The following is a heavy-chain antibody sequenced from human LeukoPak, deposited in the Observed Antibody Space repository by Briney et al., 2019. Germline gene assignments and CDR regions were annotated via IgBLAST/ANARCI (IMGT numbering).Heavy chain of an antibody. CDR1: GFTFSNYW. CDR3: ARYLNSGPEDF. D-gene: IGHD1-26*01. CDR2: IKYDGSEK. V-gene: IGHV3-7*01. Sequence: GGSLRLSCAATGFTFSNYWMSWFRQAPGKGLEWVADIKYDGSEKQYVDSVKGRFTIARDNARKSVSLQMNSLRAEDTAVYYCARYLNSGPEDFWGQGTLVTVSS. J-gene: IGHJ4*02.